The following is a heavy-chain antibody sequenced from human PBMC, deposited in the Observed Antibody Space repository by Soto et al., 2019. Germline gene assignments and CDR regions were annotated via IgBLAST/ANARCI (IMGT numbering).Heavy chain of an antibody. CDR2: ISGSGGST. CDR1: GFTFSSYA. CDR3: AKNLRINYYYGMVV. V-gene: IGHV3-23*01. J-gene: IGHJ6*02. Sequence: ILSCAASGFTFSSYAMSWVRQAPGKGLEWVSAISGSGGSTYYADSVKGRFTISRDNSKNTLYLQMNSLRAEDTAVYYCAKNLRINYYYGMVVWGQGTTVTVSS.